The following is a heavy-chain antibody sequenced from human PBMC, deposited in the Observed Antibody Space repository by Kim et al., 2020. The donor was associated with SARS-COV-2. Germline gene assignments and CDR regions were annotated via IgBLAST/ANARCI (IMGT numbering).Heavy chain of an antibody. J-gene: IGHJ5*02. Sequence: SETLSLTCTVSGGSISSSSYYWGWIRQPPGKGLEWIGSIYYSGSTYYNPSLKSRVTISVDTSKNQFSLKLSSVTAADTAVYYCARMDLQLELVDNWFDPWGQGTLVTVSS. CDR3: ARMDLQLELVDNWFDP. D-gene: IGHD1-1*01. V-gene: IGHV4-39*01. CDR1: GGSISSSSYY. CDR2: IYYSGST.